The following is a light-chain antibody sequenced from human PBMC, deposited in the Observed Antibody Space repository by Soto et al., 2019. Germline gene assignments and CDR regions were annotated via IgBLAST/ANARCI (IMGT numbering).Light chain of an antibody. CDR1: SSDVGGYNY. CDR3: SSYTSSSHYV. Sequence: QSVLTQPASVSWSPGHSITIACTGTSSDVGGYNYVSWYQQHPGKAPKLMIYEVRNRPSGVSHRFSGSKSANTASLTISGLQAEEEADYYCSSYTSSSHYVFGTGTKVTVL. CDR2: EVR. V-gene: IGLV2-14*01. J-gene: IGLJ1*01.